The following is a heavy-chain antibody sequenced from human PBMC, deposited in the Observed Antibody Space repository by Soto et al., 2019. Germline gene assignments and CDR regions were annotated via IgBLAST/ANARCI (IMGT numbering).Heavy chain of an antibody. CDR1: GFSVCSYG. V-gene: IGHV3-33*01. Sequence: HGGSPRLCCAACGFSVCSYGMHGIRQDPGKGLEWLAVIWFAGSDTIYYADSVKGRFTISRDNSKNTLYLQMNALRAEDTAVYYCVGQRYSSTWFWFGPWGQGTLVTVSS. D-gene: IGHD6-13*01. J-gene: IGHJ5*02. CDR3: VGQRYSSTWFWFGP. CDR2: IWFAGSDT.